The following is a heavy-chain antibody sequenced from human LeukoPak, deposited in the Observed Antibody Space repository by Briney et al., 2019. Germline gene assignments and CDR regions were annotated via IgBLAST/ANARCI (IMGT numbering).Heavy chain of an antibody. CDR2: ISYSGST. Sequence: SETLSLTCSVSGGSIRSYYWSWIRQPPGKGLEWIGYISYSGSTSYIPSLKSRVTISADTSKNQFSLKLSSVTAADTAVYYCAREPYDSSGYVYWGQGTLVTVSS. J-gene: IGHJ4*02. CDR3: AREPYDSSGYVY. D-gene: IGHD3-22*01. CDR1: GGSIRSYY. V-gene: IGHV4-59*01.